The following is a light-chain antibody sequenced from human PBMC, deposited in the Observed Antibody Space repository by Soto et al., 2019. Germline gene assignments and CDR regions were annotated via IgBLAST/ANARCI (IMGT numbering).Light chain of an antibody. V-gene: IGKV1-39*01. J-gene: IGKJ1*01. CDR1: QSISSY. CDR3: QQTYTTPRT. Sequence: DIRMTQSPSSLSASVGDRVTITCRASQSISSYLNWYQQKLGKAPTLLIYAASNLQSGVPSRFSGSGSMTDFTLTISSLQPEDFSTYYCQQTYTTPRTFGHGTKVEIK. CDR2: AAS.